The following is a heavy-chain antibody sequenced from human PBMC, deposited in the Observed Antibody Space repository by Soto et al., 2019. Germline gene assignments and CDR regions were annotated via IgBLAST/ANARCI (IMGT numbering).Heavy chain of an antibody. J-gene: IGHJ4*02. CDR3: TRVISGSSGLFDY. D-gene: IGHD1-26*01. CDR2: ISPDGSTT. Sequence: EVQLVEAGGDLVQPGGSLRLSCVASGFTISNYWMHWVRKAPGKGLIWVSRISPDGSTTNYADSVKGRFTISRDNAKNTLYLQMDSLRAEDTALYYCTRVISGSSGLFDYWGQGTLVTVSS. CDR1: GFTISNYW. V-gene: IGHV3-74*01.